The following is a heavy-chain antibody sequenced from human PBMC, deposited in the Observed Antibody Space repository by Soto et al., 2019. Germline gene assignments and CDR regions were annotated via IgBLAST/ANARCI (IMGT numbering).Heavy chain of an antibody. CDR3: ARCKQKVIHCAMDV. CDR2: INYDGSSK. J-gene: IGHJ6*02. D-gene: IGHD2-21*01. Sequence: QVRLVESGGGAVQAGRSLRVSCATSGFIFSAYGMHWVRQAPGKGLEWVAFINYDGSSKFYGDSVKGRFTVSRDKSKNTLFLQLNSLRGEDTSTYYCARCKQKVIHCAMDVWGQGATVTVTS. CDR1: GFIFSAYG. V-gene: IGHV3-33*01.